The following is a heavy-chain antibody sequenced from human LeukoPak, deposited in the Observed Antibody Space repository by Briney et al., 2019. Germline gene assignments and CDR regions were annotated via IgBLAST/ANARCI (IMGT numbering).Heavy chain of an antibody. J-gene: IGHJ4*02. Sequence: SETLSLACTVSGGSINNYYWSWIRQPPGKGLEWIGYIQYGGRTYYSPSLKSRVTISMDLSKIQFSLKMSSVTAADTAVYYCARDFFGDFDHWGQGILVTVSS. CDR2: IQYGGRT. D-gene: IGHD2/OR15-2a*01. CDR1: GGSINNYY. CDR3: ARDFFGDFDH. V-gene: IGHV4-59*01.